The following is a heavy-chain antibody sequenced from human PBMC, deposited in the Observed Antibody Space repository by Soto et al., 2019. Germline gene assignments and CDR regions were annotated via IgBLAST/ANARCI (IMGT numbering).Heavy chain of an antibody. CDR2: IDPSGGST. J-gene: IGHJ6*02. Sequence: ASVKVSCKASGYTFTSYYMYWVRQAPGQGLEWMGIIDPSGGSTNYAQKFQGRFTMTRDTSTSTVYMELISLRSEDTAVYYCARAPCSGGRCFSVGGYYYYYGMDVWGQGTTVTVSS. CDR1: GYTFTSYY. V-gene: IGHV1-46*01. CDR3: ARAPCSGGRCFSVGGYYYYYGMDV. D-gene: IGHD2-15*01.